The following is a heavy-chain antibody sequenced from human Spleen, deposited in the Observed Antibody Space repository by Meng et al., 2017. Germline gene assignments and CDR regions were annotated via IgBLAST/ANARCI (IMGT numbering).Heavy chain of an antibody. CDR1: GFSLSTSGMS. D-gene: IGHD6-13*01. CDR3: ARMRQHSSSLFHFDY. V-gene: IGHV2-70*04. J-gene: IGHJ4*02. CDR2: IDWDDDK. Sequence: SGPTLVKPTQTLTLTCTFSGFSLSTSGMSVSWIRQPPGKALEWLARIDWDDDKFYRTSLKTRLTISKDTSRNYVVLTMTKVDPGDTATYYCARMRQHSSSLFHFDYWGQGTLVTVSS.